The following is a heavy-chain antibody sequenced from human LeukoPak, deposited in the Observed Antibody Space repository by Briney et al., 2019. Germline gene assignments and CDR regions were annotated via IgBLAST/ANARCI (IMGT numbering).Heavy chain of an antibody. V-gene: IGHV1-2*02. D-gene: IGHD5-12*01. CDR2: IDPYTGNT. Sequence: GASVKVSCKASGYNFVGYYLHWVRLAPGQGLEWMAWIDPYTGNTHYAQKFQGRITVTRDTSLSTTYMELNWLTSDDTALYYCAREYSASEHWGQGTLVTVSS. CDR3: AREYSASEH. J-gene: IGHJ1*01. CDR1: GYNFVGYY.